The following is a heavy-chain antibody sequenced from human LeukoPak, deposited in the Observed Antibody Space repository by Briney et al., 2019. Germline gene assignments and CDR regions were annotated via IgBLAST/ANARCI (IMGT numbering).Heavy chain of an antibody. J-gene: IGHJ4*02. CDR1: GYTLAGYY. D-gene: IGHD6-19*01. CDR2: INPYSGDT. V-gene: IGHV1-2*02. Sequence: GASVKVSCKASGYTLAGYYMFWVRQAPGQGLEWIGWINPYSGDTHYAQKFQGRVTMTRDTSIGTAYMELTRLRSDDTAVYYFARSGILYSDGWYYFDYWGQGFLVTVSS. CDR3: ARSGILYSDGWYYFDY.